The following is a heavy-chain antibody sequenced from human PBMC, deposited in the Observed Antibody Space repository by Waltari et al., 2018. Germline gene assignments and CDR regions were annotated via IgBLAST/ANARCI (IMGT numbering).Heavy chain of an antibody. Sequence: EVQLVESGGGLVQPGGSLRLSCAASGITFNTHWMHWVRQAPGKGLVCVQGINGEGSSTSYADSVKGRFTISRDNAKNTLYLEMKSLRAEDTAVYYCAAPGGNDLEYLQRWGQGTLVTVSS. CDR3: AAPGGNDLEYLQR. V-gene: IGHV3-74*01. CDR2: INGEGSST. CDR1: GITFNTHW. D-gene: IGHD2-15*01. J-gene: IGHJ1*01.